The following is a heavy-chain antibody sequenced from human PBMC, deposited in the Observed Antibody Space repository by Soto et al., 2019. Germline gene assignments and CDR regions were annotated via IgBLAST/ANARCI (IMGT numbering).Heavy chain of an antibody. Sequence: LSLTCAVYGGSFSGYYWSWIRQPPGKGLEWIGEINHSGSTNYNPSLKSRVTISVDTSKNQFSLKLSSVTAADTAVYYCARGRRYYYDSSGYYRGYYYYGMDVWGQGTTVTVSS. V-gene: IGHV4-34*01. CDR1: GGSFSGYY. CDR2: INHSGST. CDR3: ARGRRYYYDSSGYYRGYYYYGMDV. D-gene: IGHD3-22*01. J-gene: IGHJ6*02.